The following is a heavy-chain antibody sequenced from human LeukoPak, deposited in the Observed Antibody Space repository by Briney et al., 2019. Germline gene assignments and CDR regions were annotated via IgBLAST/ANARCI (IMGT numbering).Heavy chain of an antibody. CDR3: ARFGVDYDMGV. CDR1: GGSVNNCY. CDR2: IYYSGKA. V-gene: IGHV4-59*02. Sequence: PSETLSLTCSVSGGSVNNCYWTWIRQPPGKGLEWIGQIYYSGKADYNPSLKSRITISVDTSKNQISLRVNSVTAADTAVYYCARFGVDYDMGVWGQGTTVIVFS. D-gene: IGHD3-16*01. J-gene: IGHJ6*02.